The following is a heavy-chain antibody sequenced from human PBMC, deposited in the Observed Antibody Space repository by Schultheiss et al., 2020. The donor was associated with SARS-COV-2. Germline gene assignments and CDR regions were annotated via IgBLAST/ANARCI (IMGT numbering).Heavy chain of an antibody. J-gene: IGHJ6*02. CDR3: ARGAHGYYYGMDV. Sequence: SETLSLNCAVYGTSFSGYYWSWVRQPPGKGLEWIGRIYTSGSTNYNPSLKSRVTMSVDTSKNQFSLKLSSVTAADTAVYYCARGAHGYYYGMDVWGQGTTVTVSS. D-gene: IGHD1-26*01. CDR1: GTSFSGYY. CDR2: IYTSGST. V-gene: IGHV4-59*10.